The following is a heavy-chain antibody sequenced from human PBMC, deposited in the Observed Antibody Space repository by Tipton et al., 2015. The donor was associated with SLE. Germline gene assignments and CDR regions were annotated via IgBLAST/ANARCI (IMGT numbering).Heavy chain of an antibody. Sequence: QLVQSGAEVKKPGASVKISCKVYGYTFTDYYMHWVQQAPGKRLDWMGLVDPEDGETIYAEKFQGRVTITADTSTDTAYMELSSLGSEDTAVYYCATGRVIIFRVDALDLWGQGTMVTVSS. V-gene: IGHV1-69-2*01. CDR2: VDPEDGET. J-gene: IGHJ3*01. CDR3: ATGRVIIFRVDALDL. CDR1: GYTFTDYY. D-gene: IGHD3-10*01.